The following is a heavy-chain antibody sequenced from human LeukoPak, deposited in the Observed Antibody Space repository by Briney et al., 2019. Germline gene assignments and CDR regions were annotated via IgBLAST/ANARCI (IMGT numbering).Heavy chain of an antibody. Sequence: GGSLRLSCAASGFTFSNHWMHWVRQTPVKGLEWVALIRSDGSTTYADSVKGRSIIFRDNAKNTLYLEISTLRADDTAVYYCARVAKTYYYFYMDVWGKGATVTVSS. J-gene: IGHJ6*03. CDR3: ARVAKTYYYFYMDV. CDR1: GFTFSNHW. CDR2: IRSDGST. V-gene: IGHV3-74*01.